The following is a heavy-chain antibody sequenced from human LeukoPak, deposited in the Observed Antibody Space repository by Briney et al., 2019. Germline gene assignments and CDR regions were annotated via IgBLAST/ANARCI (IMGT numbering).Heavy chain of an antibody. CDR2: IYHSGST. CDR3: ARSWFGELYDY. D-gene: IGHD3-10*01. V-gene: IGHV4-38-2*01. CDR1: GYSISSGYY. J-gene: IGHJ4*02. Sequence: SETLSLTCAVSGYSISSGYYWGWIRQPPGKGLEWIGSIYHSGSTYYNPSLKSRVTISVDTSKNQFSLKLSSVTAADTAVYYCARSWFGELYDYWGQGTLVTVSS.